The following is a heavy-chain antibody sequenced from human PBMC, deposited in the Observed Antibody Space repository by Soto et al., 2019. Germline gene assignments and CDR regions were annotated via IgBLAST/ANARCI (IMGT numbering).Heavy chain of an antibody. V-gene: IGHV4-34*01. CDR2: INHSGST. CDR1: GGSFSGYY. D-gene: IGHD3-10*01. Sequence: LSLTCAVYGGSFSGYYWSWIRQPPGKGLEWIGEINHSGSTNYNPSLKSRVTISVDTSKNQSSLKLSSVTAADTAVYYCASPYVYYGSGSSGDYWGQGTLVTVSS. CDR3: ASPYVYYGSGSSGDY. J-gene: IGHJ4*02.